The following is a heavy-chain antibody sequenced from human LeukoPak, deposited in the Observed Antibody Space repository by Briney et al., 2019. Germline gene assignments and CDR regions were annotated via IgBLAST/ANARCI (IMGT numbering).Heavy chain of an antibody. D-gene: IGHD3-22*01. V-gene: IGHV1-69*05. CDR2: IIPIFGTA. CDR1: GYTFTSYG. J-gene: IGHJ4*02. CDR3: ARAPGSYDSSGYYGAFGY. Sequence: SVKVSCKASGYTFTSYGISWVRQAPGQGLEWMGGIIPIFGTANYAQKFQGRVTITTDESTSTAYMELSSLRSEDTAVYYCARAPGSYDSSGYYGAFGYWGQGTLVTVSS.